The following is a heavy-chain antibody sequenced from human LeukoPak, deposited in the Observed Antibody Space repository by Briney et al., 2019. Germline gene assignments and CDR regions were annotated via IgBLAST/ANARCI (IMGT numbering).Heavy chain of an antibody. D-gene: IGHD3-10*01. CDR3: ARGGRALLWFGELLYFDY. J-gene: IGHJ4*02. Sequence: PSETLSLTCTVSGGSISSYYWSWIRQPPGKGLEWIGYIYYSGSTNYNPSLKSRVTISVDTSKNQFSLKLSSVTAADTAVYYCARGGRALLWFGELLYFDYWGQGTLVTVSS. CDR2: IYYSGST. CDR1: GGSISSYY. V-gene: IGHV4-59*01.